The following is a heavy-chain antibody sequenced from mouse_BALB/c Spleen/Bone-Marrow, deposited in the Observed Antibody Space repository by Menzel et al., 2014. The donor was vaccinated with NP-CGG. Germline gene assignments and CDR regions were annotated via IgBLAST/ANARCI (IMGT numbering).Heavy chain of an antibody. CDR2: ILPGSGNT. CDR3: TGQGFAC. Sequence: VMLVESGPELMKPGASVKISCKATGYTFSSYWIEWVKQRPGHGLEWIGEILPGSGNTHYNEKFKGKATFTADTSSNTAYMQLSSLTSEDSAVYYCTGQGFACWGQGTLVTVSA. CDR1: GYTFSSYW. V-gene: IGHV1-9*01. J-gene: IGHJ3*01.